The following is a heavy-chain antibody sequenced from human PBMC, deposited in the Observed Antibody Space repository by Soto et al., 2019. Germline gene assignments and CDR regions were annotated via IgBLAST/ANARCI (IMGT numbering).Heavy chain of an antibody. D-gene: IGHD3-22*01. V-gene: IGHV3-53*01. CDR3: AREKTYYDSSGSPYWFDP. Sequence: PGGSLRLSCAASGFTVSSNYMSWVRQAPGKGLEWVSVIYSGGSTYYADSVKGRFTISRDNSKNTLYLQMNSLRAEDTAVYYCAREKTYYDSSGSPYWFDPRGQGSLVTVSS. J-gene: IGHJ5*02. CDR2: IYSGGST. CDR1: GFTVSSNY.